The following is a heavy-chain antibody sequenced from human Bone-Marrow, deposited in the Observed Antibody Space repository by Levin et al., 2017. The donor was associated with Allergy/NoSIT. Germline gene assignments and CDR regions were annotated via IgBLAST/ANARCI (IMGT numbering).Heavy chain of an antibody. CDR1: GFTFDDYA. CDR2: ISWNSGSI. CDR3: AKDMIGSGGYSSSWFEEQWLVPEFDY. Sequence: GGSLRLSCAASGFTFDDYAMHWVRQAPGKGLEWVSGISWNSGSIGYADSVKGRFTISRDNAKNSLYLQMNSLRAEDTALYYCAKDMIGSGGYSSSWFEEQWLVPEFDYWGQGTLVTVSS. V-gene: IGHV3-9*01. D-gene: IGHD6-13*01. J-gene: IGHJ4*02.